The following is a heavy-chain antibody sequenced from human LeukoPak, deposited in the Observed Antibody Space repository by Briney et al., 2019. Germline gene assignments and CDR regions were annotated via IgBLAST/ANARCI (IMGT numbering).Heavy chain of an antibody. CDR1: GGSFSGHY. D-gene: IGHD3-22*01. Sequence: ETLSLTCAVYGGSFSGHYWSWIRQAPGKGLEGVSAISGSGGSTYYADSVKGRFTISRDNSKNTLYLQMNSLRAEDTAVYYCAKALSSGTVPDYWGQGTLVTVSS. V-gene: IGHV3-23*01. CDR3: AKALSSGTVPDY. CDR2: ISGSGGST. J-gene: IGHJ4*02.